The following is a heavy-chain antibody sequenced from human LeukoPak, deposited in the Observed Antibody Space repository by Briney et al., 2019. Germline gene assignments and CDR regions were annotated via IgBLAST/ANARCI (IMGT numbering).Heavy chain of an antibody. J-gene: IGHJ6*03. V-gene: IGHV3-21*01. CDR2: ISSSSSYI. CDR1: GFTFSSYS. D-gene: IGHD4-17*01. Sequence: GGSLRLSCAASGFTFSSYSMNWVRQAPGKGLEWVSSISSSSSYIYYAESLKGRFTISRDNSENTVYLQMNTLSAEDTAVHYCARALYGATSFYYMDVWGKGTTVTVSS. CDR3: ARALYGATSFYYMDV.